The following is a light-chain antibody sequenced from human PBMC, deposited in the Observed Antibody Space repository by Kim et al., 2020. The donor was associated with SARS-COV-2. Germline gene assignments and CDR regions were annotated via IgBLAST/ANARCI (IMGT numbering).Light chain of an antibody. CDR2: GAS. V-gene: IGKV3-20*01. CDR3: QQYGSS. Sequence: TLSLSPGERATLSCRTSQSVSSIYLAWYHQKPGQAPRLLIYGASSRATGIPDRFSGSGSGTNFTLTISRLEPEDFAVYFCQQYGSSFGQGTKLEI. CDR1: QSVSSIY. J-gene: IGKJ2*01.